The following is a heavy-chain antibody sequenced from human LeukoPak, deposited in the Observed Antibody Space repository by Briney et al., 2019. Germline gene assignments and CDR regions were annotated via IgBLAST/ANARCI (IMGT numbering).Heavy chain of an antibody. CDR1: GGTFSSYA. CDR2: IIPIFGTA. CDR3: ARDRNYYGSGSRRGAFDI. D-gene: IGHD3-10*01. J-gene: IGHJ3*02. Sequence: VKVSCKASGGTFSSYAISWVRQAPGQGLEWMGGIIPIFGTANYAQKFQGRVTITADESTSTAYMELSSLRSEDTAVYYCARDRNYYGSGSRRGAFDIWGQGTMVTVSS. V-gene: IGHV1-69*13.